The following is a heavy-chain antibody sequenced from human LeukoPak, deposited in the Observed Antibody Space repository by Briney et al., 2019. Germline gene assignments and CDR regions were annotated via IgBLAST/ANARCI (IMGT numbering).Heavy chain of an antibody. V-gene: IGHV1-8*01. D-gene: IGHD1-14*01. J-gene: IGHJ3*02. CDR1: GYTFINYD. CDR2: MNPNSDDT. Sequence: ASVKVSCKASGYTFINYDINWVRQATGQGLEWMGWMNPNSDDTGYAQNFQGRVTMTRNTSISTAYMELSSLRSEDTAVYYCAREPSSDAFDIWGQGTMVTVSS. CDR3: AREPSSDAFDI.